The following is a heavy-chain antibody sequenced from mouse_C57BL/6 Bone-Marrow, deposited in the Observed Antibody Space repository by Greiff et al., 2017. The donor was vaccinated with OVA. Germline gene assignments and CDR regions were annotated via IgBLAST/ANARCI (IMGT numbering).Heavy chain of an antibody. CDR1: GYTFTDYN. Sequence: VQLKESGPELVKPGASVKMSCKASGYTFTDYNMHWVKQSHGKSLEWIGYINPNNGGTSYNQKFKGKATLTVNKSSSTAYMELRSLTSEDSAVYYCARRSLTTVVENFDYWGQGTTLTVSS. D-gene: IGHD1-1*01. CDR2: INPNNGGT. J-gene: IGHJ2*01. CDR3: ARRSLTTVVENFDY. V-gene: IGHV1-22*01.